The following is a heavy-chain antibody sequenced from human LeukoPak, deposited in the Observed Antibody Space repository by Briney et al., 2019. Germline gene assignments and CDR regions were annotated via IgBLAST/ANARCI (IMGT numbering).Heavy chain of an antibody. Sequence: SVKVSCKASGYTITGYYMHWVRQAPGQGLEWMGGIIPIFGTANYAQKFQGRVTITADESTSTAYMELSSLRSEDTAVYYCARATVTKALFDYWGQGTLVTVSS. V-gene: IGHV1-69*13. D-gene: IGHD4-17*01. CDR3: ARATVTKALFDY. J-gene: IGHJ4*02. CDR2: IIPIFGTA. CDR1: GYTITGYY.